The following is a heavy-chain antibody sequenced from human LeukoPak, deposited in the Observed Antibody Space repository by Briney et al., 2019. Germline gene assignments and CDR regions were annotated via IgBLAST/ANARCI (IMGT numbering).Heavy chain of an antibody. D-gene: IGHD3-3*01. CDR3: ARGESKRFLEWLFFDY. CDR2: MNLDGSEK. V-gene: IGHV3-7*01. J-gene: IGHJ4*02. CDR1: GFTFTSHW. Sequence: PGGSLRLSCAASGFTFTSHWMSWVRQAPGKGLEWVARMNLDGSEKYYVDSVKGRFTISRDNAKTSLYLEMNSLRAEDTAVYYCARGESKRFLEWLFFDYWGQGTLVTVSS.